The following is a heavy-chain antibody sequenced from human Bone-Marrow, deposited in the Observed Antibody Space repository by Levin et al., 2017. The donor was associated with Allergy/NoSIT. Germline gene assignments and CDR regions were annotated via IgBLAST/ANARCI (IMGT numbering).Heavy chain of an antibody. J-gene: IGHJ4*02. CDR1: GGSISSSSYY. Sequence: PGGSLRLSCTVSGGSISSSSYYWGWIRQPPGTGLEWIGSIYYSGSTYYNPSLKSRVTISVDTSKNQFSLKLSSVTAADTAVYYCARLVVVPAAFDYWGQGTLVTVSS. V-gene: IGHV4-39*01. CDR3: ARLVVVPAAFDY. D-gene: IGHD2-2*01. CDR2: IYYSGST.